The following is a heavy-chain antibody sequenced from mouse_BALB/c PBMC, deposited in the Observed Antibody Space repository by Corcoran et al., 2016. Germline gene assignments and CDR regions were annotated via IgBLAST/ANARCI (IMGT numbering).Heavy chain of an antibody. J-gene: IGHJ3*01. Sequence: QIQLVQSGPELKKPGETVKISCKASGYTFTNYGMNWVKQAPGKGLKWMGWINTYTGEPTYADDFKGRFAFSLETSASTAYLQINNLKNEDTATYFCASSGYAWLAYWGQGTLVTVSA. CDR3: ASSGYAWLAY. V-gene: IGHV9-3-1*01. D-gene: IGHD3-1*01. CDR1: GYTFTNYG. CDR2: INTYTGEP.